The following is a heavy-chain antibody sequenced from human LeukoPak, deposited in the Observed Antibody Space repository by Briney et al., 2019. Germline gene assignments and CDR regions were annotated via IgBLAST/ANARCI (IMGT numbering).Heavy chain of an antibody. CDR3: AKDMDTMMIIFNPF. D-gene: IGHD3-22*01. CDR1: GGSISSGGYY. CDR2: ISAGGSST. V-gene: IGHV3-23*01. Sequence: QASQTLSLTCTVSGGSISSGGYYWSWIRQTPGKGLEWVSAISAGGSSTHYADSVKGRFTISRDNSKNTLYLQMDGLRVEDTAVYYCAKDMDTMMIIFNPFWGQGTLVTVSS. J-gene: IGHJ4*02.